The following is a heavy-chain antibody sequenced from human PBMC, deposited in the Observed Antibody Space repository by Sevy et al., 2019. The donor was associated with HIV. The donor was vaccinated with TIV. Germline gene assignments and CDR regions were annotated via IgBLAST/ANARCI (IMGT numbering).Heavy chain of an antibody. V-gene: IGHV3-21*01. Sequence: GGSLRLSCAASGFTFRSYSMNWVRQAPGRRLEWVSSITSSSSFIFYADSVKGRFTISRDNAKNSLFLQMNSLRAEDTAVYYCARPTSGLSEYEPLDNARFYGMDVWGQGTTVTVSS. D-gene: IGHD1-20*01. J-gene: IGHJ6*02. CDR2: ITSSSSFI. CDR1: GFTFRSYS. CDR3: ARPTSGLSEYEPLDNARFYGMDV.